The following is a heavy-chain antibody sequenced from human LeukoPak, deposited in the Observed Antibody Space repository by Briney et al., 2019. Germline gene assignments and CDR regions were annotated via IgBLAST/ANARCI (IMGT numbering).Heavy chain of an antibody. Sequence: GGSLRLSCAASGLTFSSYSMNWVRQAPGKGLEWVSYISSTSTSVIHYADSVKGRFTISRDNAKNSLFLQMNSLTTEDTAVYYCAQGSVTYSQFPIGAFDSWGQGTLVTVSS. CDR2: ISSTSTSVI. D-gene: IGHD4-11*01. CDR1: GLTFSSYS. V-gene: IGHV3-48*01. CDR3: AQGSVTYSQFPIGAFDS. J-gene: IGHJ4*02.